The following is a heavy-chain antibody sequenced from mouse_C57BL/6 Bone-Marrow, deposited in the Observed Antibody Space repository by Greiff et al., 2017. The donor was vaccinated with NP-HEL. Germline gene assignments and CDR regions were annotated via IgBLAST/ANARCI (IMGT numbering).Heavy chain of an antibody. Sequence: EVKVVESEGGLVQPGSSMKLSCTASGFTFSDYYMAWVRQVPEKGLEWVANINYDGSSTYYLDSLKSRFIISRDNAKNILYLQMSSLKSEDTATYYCARDRGTTVVARDYYAMDYWGQGTSVTVSS. CDR1: GFTFSDYY. CDR3: ARDRGTTVVARDYYAMDY. V-gene: IGHV5-16*01. CDR2: INYDGSST. J-gene: IGHJ4*01. D-gene: IGHD1-1*01.